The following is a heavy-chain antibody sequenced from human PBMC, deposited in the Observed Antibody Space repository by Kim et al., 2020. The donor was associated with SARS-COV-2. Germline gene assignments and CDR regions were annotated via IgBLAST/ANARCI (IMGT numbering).Heavy chain of an antibody. CDR2: VKSKTGGGTK. CDR3: MGNSGY. J-gene: IGHJ4*02. V-gene: IGHV3-15*01. D-gene: IGHD6-25*01. Sequence: GGSLRLSCAASGFTFSYAWMNWVRQAPGKGLEWVCRVKSKTGGGTKDYAAPVKGRFTIASDDSKNTLYLQMISLKTEDTAVYYCMGNSGYCGQGTLVTVSS. CDR1: GFTFSYAW.